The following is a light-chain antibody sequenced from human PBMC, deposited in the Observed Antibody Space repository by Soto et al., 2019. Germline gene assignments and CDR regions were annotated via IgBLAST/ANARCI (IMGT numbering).Light chain of an antibody. CDR1: SSDVGRYNY. V-gene: IGLV2-14*01. CDR2: EVS. CDR3: CSYTSSTSAV. Sequence: QSALTQPVSVSGSPGQSITISCTGTSSDVGRYNYVSWFQQHPGKAPKLMIFEVSTRPSGVSNRFSGSKSGNTASLTISGLQIEDEADYYCCSYTSSTSAVFGGGTKVTVL. J-gene: IGLJ2*01.